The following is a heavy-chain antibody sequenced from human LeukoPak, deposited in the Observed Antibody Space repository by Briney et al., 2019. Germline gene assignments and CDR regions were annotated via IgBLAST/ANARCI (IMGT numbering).Heavy chain of an antibody. V-gene: IGHV4-59*01. CDR2: IYYRVTS. CDR1: GDSISTYY. CDR3: ARAVGGDGSGSL. J-gene: IGHJ4*02. D-gene: IGHD3-10*01. Sequence: SETLSLTCTVSGDSISTYYWSWIRQPPGKGLEWIGYIYYRVTSDYNPSLKSRVTMSVDMSTRQISLKLSSVTAAGTAVYYCARAVGGDGSGSLWGPGTLVTVSS.